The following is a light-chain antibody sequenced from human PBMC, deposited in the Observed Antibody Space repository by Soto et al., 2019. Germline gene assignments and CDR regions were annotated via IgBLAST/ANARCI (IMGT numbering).Light chain of an antibody. J-gene: IGKJ1*01. CDR2: GAS. CDR1: QSVSNNY. CDR3: QQYGSSGT. V-gene: IGKV3-20*01. Sequence: EFVLTQSPGTLSLSPVERATLSCRASQSVSNNYLAWYQQKPGQAPRLLIYGASNRATGIPDRFSGSGSGTDFTLTISRLEPEDFAVYYCQQYGSSGTFGQGTKWIS.